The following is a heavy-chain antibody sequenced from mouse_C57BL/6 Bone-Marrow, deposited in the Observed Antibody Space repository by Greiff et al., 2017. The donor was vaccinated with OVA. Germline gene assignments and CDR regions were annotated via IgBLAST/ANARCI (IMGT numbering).Heavy chain of an antibody. CDR3: ARGGLLYSHAMDY. V-gene: IGHV1-52*01. Sequence: QVQLQQPGAELVRPGSSVKLSCKASGYTFTSYWMHWVKQRPIQGLEWIGNIDPSDSETHYNQKFKDKATLTVDKSSSTAYMQLSSLTSEDSAVYYCARGGLLYSHAMDYWGQGTSVTVSS. CDR2: IDPSDSET. D-gene: IGHD2-12*01. J-gene: IGHJ4*01. CDR1: GYTFTSYW.